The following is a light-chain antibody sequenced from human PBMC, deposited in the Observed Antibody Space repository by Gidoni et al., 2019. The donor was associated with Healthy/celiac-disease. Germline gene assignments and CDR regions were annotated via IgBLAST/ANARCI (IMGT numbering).Light chain of an antibody. CDR2: KAS. J-gene: IGKJ1*01. V-gene: IGKV1-5*03. CDR3: QQYNSFWX. CDR1: QSISSW. Sequence: DIQLTQSPSTLSASVGDRVTITCRASQSISSWLAWYQQKTGKAPKLLIYKASSLESGVPSRFSGSGSGTEFTLTISSLQPDDFATYYCQQYNSFWXFXQGTXVEIK.